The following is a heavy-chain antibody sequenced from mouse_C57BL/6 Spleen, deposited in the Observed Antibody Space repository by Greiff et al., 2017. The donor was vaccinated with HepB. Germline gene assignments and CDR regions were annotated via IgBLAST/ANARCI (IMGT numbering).Heavy chain of an antibody. CDR2: IDPSDSYT. CDR1: GYTFTSYW. CDR3: ARSRDDYAAMDY. Sequence: VQLQQPGAELVMPGASVKLSCKASGYTFTSYWMHWVKQRPGQGLEWIGEIDPSDSYTNYNQKFKGKSTLTVDKSSSTAYMQLSSLTSEDSAVYYCARSRDDYAAMDYWGQGTSVTASS. J-gene: IGHJ4*01. V-gene: IGHV1-69*01.